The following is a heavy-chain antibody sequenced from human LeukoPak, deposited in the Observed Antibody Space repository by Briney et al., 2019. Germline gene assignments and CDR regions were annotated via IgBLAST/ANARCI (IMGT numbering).Heavy chain of an antibody. D-gene: IGHD5-18*01. J-gene: IGHJ6*02. V-gene: IGHV4-34*01. CDR2: INHSGST. CDR1: GGSFSGYY. Sequence: PSETLSLTCAVYGGSFSGYYWSWIRQPPGKGLEWIGEINHSGSTNYNPSLKSRVTISVDTSKNQFSLKLSSVTAADTAVYYCARLDGYSYGYDLGYYYYGMDVWGQGTTVTVSS. CDR3: ARLDGYSYGYDLGYYYYGMDV.